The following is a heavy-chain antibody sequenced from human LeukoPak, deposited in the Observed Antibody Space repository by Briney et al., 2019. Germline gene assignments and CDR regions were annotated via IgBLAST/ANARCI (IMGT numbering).Heavy chain of an antibody. Sequence: GGLTLSNPATAFTLRGWEVSRVRQAPGKEKEWVSAISGSGGSTYFADSVKGRFTISRDNSKNTLYLQMNSLRAEDTAVYYCAKTSVYRRFDPWGQGNLVTVSS. V-gene: IGHV3-23*01. CDR2: ISGSGGST. CDR1: AFTLRGWE. J-gene: IGHJ5*02. CDR3: AKTSVYRRFDP. D-gene: IGHD2-8*01.